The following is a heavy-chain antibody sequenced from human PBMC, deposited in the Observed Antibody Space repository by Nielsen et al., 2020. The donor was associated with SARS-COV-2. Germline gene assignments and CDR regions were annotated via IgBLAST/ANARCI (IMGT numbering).Heavy chain of an antibody. J-gene: IGHJ4*02. D-gene: IGHD3-10*01. CDR1: GFTFSSYA. Sequence: GESLKISCAASGFTFSSYAMHWVRQAPGKGLEWVAVISYDGSNKYYADSVKGRFTISRDNSKNTMYLQMNSLRAEDTALYYCAKGSGTYYPPIIDYWGQGTLVTVSS. V-gene: IGHV3-30-3*01. CDR2: ISYDGSNK. CDR3: AKGSGTYYPPIIDY.